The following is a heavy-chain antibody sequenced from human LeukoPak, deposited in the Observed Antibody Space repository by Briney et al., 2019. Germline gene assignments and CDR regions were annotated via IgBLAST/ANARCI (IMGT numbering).Heavy chain of an antibody. Sequence: SETLSLTCAVSGYSISSGYYWGWIRQPPGKGLVWIGSIYHSGSTYYNPSLKSRVTISVDTSKNQFSLKLSSVTAADTAVYYCARARWSYVDYWGQGTLVTVSS. CDR3: ARARWSYVDY. CDR1: GYSISSGYY. J-gene: IGHJ4*02. CDR2: IYHSGST. V-gene: IGHV4-38-2*01. D-gene: IGHD3-3*01.